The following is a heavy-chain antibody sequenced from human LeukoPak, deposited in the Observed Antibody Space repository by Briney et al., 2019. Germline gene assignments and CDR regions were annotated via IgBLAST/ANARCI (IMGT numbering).Heavy chain of an antibody. V-gene: IGHV3-48*01. CDR2: IGTDSSTI. J-gene: IGHJ5*02. CDR3: ARGPPLFDP. Sequence: GGSLRLSCAASGFTFSSYSMNWVRQAPGKGLEWLSYIGTDSSTIYYAESVKGRFTISRDNAKNSLYLQMNSLRAEDTAVYYCARGPPLFDPWGQGTLVTVSS. CDR1: GFTFSSYS.